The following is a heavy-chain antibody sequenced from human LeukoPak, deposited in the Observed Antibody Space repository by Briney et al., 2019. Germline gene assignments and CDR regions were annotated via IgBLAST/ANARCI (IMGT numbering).Heavy chain of an antibody. J-gene: IGHJ3*02. CDR3: ATYHDTPGYFKEAFEM. CDR2: ISTTSKTI. V-gene: IGHV3-48*01. D-gene: IGHD3-9*01. Sequence: GGSLRLSCTTSGLTFSHYSMNWVRQAPGKGLEWLSYISTTSKTIYYVDSVKGRFNVSRDNGKNLLILEMKSLRAGDTGLYFCATYHDTPGYFKEAFEMWGQGTFVTVSP. CDR1: GLTFSHYS.